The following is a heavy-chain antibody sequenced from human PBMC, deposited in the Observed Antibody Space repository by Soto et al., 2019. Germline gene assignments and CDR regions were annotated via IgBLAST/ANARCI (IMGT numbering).Heavy chain of an antibody. CDR2: ISGSGGST. J-gene: IGHJ6*02. D-gene: IGHD2-2*01. CDR3: AKGIGSTSCYALCREVGMDG. CDR1: GFTFSSYA. Sequence: PGGSLRLSCAASGFTFSSYAMSWVRQAPGKGLEWVSAISGSGGSTYYADSVKGRFTISRDNSKNTLYLQMNSLRAEDTAVYYCAKGIGSTSCYALCREVGMDGWGQGTTVTVSS. V-gene: IGHV3-23*01.